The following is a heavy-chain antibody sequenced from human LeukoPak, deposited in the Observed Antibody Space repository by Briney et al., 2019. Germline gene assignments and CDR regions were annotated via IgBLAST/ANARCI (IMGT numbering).Heavy chain of an antibody. V-gene: IGHV3-33*01. CDR1: GFTFRNYG. CDR3: ARDDCSTTSCLAY. D-gene: IGHD2-2*01. CDR2: IWYDESRK. Sequence: GTSLRLSCTTSGFTFRNYGMHWVRQAPGKGLEWVSVIWYDESRKYYADSVKGRFTISRDISKNTLYLQMNSLRAEDTAFYNCARDDCSTTSCLAYWGQGTLVTVSS. J-gene: IGHJ4*02.